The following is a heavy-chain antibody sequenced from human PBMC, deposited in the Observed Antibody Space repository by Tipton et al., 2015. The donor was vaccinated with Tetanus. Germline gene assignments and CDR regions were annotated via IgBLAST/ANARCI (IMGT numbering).Heavy chain of an antibody. D-gene: IGHD4-17*01. CDR1: GGSLSRYY. CDR3: ARGPSTVIGFFDP. CDR2: IYYTGNP. J-gene: IGHJ5*02. Sequence: LRLSCAVHGGSLSRYYWSWIRQSPGKGLEWIGQIYYTGNPRYNPSLKSRVSISVDTSKGQFSLKLTSLTTADTAVYYCARGPSTVIGFFDPWGQGALVSVSS. V-gene: IGHV4-59*01.